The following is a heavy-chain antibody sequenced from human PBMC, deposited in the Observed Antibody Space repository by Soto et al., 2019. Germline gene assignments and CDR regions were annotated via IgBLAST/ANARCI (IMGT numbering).Heavy chain of an antibody. J-gene: IGHJ4*02. Sequence: GASVKVSCKASGYTFTGHYIHWVRQAPGQGPEWMGEIGPESGATRYAQKFQGRVTMTRDTSITTVYMELKDLSPGDTAVYYCGRGRSGQIVVFYWGQGTPVTVSS. CDR1: GYTFTGHY. CDR2: IGPESGAT. D-gene: IGHD1-26*01. V-gene: IGHV1-2*02. CDR3: GRGRSGQIVVFY.